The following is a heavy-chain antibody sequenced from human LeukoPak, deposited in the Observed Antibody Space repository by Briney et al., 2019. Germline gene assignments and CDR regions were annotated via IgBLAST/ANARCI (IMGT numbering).Heavy chain of an antibody. Sequence: SETLSLTCTVSGGSISSGSAYWNWIRQPAGKGLEWIGHIYATKNTNYSPSLKSRVNMSADTSKNQFSLKLTSVTAADTAVYYCARGRITMIRGIIISGYFDYWGQGALVTVSS. D-gene: IGHD3-10*01. J-gene: IGHJ4*02. CDR1: GGSISSGSAY. V-gene: IGHV4-61*09. CDR2: IYATKNT. CDR3: ARGRITMIRGIIISGYFDY.